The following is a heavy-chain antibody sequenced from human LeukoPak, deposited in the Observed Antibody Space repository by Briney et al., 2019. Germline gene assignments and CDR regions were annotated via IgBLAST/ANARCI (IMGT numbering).Heavy chain of an antibody. CDR1: GFTFSRYW. Sequence: GGSLRLSCAASGFTFSRYWMSWVRQAPGKGREWVAVISYDGSNKYYADSVKGRFTISRDNSKNTLYLQMNSLRAEDTAVYYCAKDGNYYDSSGYYPDAFDIWGQGTMVTVSS. J-gene: IGHJ3*02. V-gene: IGHV3-30*18. D-gene: IGHD3-22*01. CDR2: ISYDGSNK. CDR3: AKDGNYYDSSGYYPDAFDI.